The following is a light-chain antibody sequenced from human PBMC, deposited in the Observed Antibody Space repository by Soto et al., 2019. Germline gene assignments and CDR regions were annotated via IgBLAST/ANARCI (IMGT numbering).Light chain of an antibody. CDR3: QEYHSPPFT. CDR1: QGISSS. Sequence: IQMTQSPSSLSASVGDTVTITCRASQGISSSLAWYQQEAGKVPDLLIYAASTLQSGVPSHFSGSGSGTDFTLTISSLQPEDVATYYCQEYHSPPFTFGPGTRVEIK. J-gene: IGKJ3*01. V-gene: IGKV1-27*01. CDR2: AAS.